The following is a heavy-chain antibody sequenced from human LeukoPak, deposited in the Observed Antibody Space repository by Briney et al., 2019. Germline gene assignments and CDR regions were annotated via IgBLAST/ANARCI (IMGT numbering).Heavy chain of an antibody. Sequence: GASVTVSCKASGYTFTSYDINWVRQATGQGLEWMGWMNPNSGNTGYAQKFQGRVTMTRNTSISTAYMELSSLRSEDTAVYYCARVRVRGVIDYYYYMDVWGKGTTVTVSS. D-gene: IGHD3-10*01. CDR1: GYTFTSYD. J-gene: IGHJ6*03. V-gene: IGHV1-8*01. CDR3: ARVRVRGVIDYYYYMDV. CDR2: MNPNSGNT.